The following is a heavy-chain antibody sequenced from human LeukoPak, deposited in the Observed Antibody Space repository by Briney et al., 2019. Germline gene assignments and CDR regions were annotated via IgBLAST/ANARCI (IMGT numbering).Heavy chain of an antibody. CDR1: GFTFSNYA. V-gene: IGHV3-23*01. J-gene: IGHJ4*02. Sequence: PGGSLRLSCAASGFTFSNYAMSWVRQAPGKGLEWVSCFSGSGDSTNYADSVKGRFTISRDNSKNTPSLQMNSLRAEDTAVYYCAKDRTRYTGYVHFDYWGQGTLVTVSS. CDR2: FSGSGDST. CDR3: AKDRTRYTGYVHFDY. D-gene: IGHD5-12*01.